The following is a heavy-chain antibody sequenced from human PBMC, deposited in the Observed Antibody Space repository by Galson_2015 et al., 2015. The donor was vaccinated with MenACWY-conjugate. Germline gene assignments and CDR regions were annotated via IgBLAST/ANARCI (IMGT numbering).Heavy chain of an antibody. Sequence: ETLSLTCAVSGGSINSNNWWSWVRQSPGKGLEWIGEIYHSGSNNYNPSLESRVTISVDKSKNQFSLNLSSATAADTAVYYCARAPVPYWVVVPAVPNWFDPWGPGTLVIVPS. CDR2: IYHSGSN. D-gene: IGHD2-2*01. V-gene: IGHV4-4*02. CDR3: ARAPVPYWVVVPAVPNWFDP. J-gene: IGHJ5*02. CDR1: GGSINSNNW.